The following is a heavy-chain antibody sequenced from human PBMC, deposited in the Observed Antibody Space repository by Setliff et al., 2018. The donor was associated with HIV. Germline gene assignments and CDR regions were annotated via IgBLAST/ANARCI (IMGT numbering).Heavy chain of an antibody. J-gene: IGHJ3*02. V-gene: IGHV1-2*02. CDR2: IIPKSGGT. CDR1: GYTFTDNY. CDR3: AREVYYDSSPGGHDAYDI. Sequence: ASVKVSCKASGYTFTDNYIHWVRQAPGQGLEWMGWIIPKSGGTNYAQRFQVRVTMTRDTSISTAYMELSRLRSDDTAVYYCAREVYYDSSPGGHDAYDIWGQGTMVTVSS. D-gene: IGHD3-22*01.